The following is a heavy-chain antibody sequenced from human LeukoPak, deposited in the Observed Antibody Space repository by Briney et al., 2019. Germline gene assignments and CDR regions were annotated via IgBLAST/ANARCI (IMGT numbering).Heavy chain of an antibody. D-gene: IGHD5-24*01. V-gene: IGHV4-59*01. CDR1: GGSISSYY. CDR2: IYYSGST. J-gene: IGHJ4*02. Sequence: SETLSLTCTVSGGSISSYYWSWIRQPPGKGLEWIGYIYYSGSTNYNPSLKSRVTISVDTSKNQFSLKLSSVTAADTAVYYCARGRWLQSGFDYRRQATLVTDSS. CDR3: ARGRWLQSGFDY.